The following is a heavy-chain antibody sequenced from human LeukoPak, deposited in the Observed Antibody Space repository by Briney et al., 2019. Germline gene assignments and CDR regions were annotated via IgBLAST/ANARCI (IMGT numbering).Heavy chain of an antibody. CDR1: GFTVSSNY. CDR3: ARDYLLPDYDILTGTKGNAFDI. CDR2: IYSGGST. V-gene: IGHV3-66*01. D-gene: IGHD3-9*01. Sequence: QSGGSLRLSCAASGFTVSSNYMSWVRQAPGKGLEWVSVIYSGGSTYYADSVKGRFTISRDNSKNTLYLQMNSLRAEDTAVYYCARDYLLPDYDILTGTKGNAFDIWGQGTMVTVSS. J-gene: IGHJ3*02.